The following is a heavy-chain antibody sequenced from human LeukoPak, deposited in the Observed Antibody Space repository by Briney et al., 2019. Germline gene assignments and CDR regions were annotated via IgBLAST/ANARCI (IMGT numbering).Heavy chain of an antibody. CDR1: GFTFRDYF. CDR2: ISSSSNYT. CDR3: ARDAPGDNPIDY. V-gene: IGHV3-11*06. D-gene: IGHD4-17*01. J-gene: IGHJ4*02. Sequence: GGSLRLSCAASGFTFRDYFMSWIRQAPGKGLEWVSYISSSSNYTNYAGSVKGRFTISRDNVENSLFLQMNSLRAEDTAVYYCARDAPGDNPIDYWGQGTLVTVSS.